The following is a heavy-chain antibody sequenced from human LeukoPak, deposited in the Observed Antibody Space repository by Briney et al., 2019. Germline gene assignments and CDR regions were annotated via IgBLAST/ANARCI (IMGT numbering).Heavy chain of an antibody. CDR3: ARGYSGYNLGFDY. CDR2: INPNSGGT. CDR1: GYTFTGYY. Sequence: GASVKVSCKASGYTFTGYYMHWVRQAPGQGLEWMGWINPNSGGTNYAQKFQGRVTMTRGTSISTAYMELSGLRSDDTAVYYCARGYSGYNLGFDYWGQGTLVTVSS. D-gene: IGHD5-12*01. V-gene: IGHV1-2*02. J-gene: IGHJ4*02.